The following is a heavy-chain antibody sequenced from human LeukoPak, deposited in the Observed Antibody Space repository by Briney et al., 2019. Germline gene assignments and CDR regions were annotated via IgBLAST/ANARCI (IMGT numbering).Heavy chain of an antibody. Sequence: GGSLRLSCATSGFTFSSYAMSWVREAPGKGLEWVSAISGSGGSTYYADSVKGRFTISRDNSKNTPYLQMNSLRAEDTAVYYCATTHDYGDYDYWGQGTLVTVSS. CDR1: GFTFSSYA. V-gene: IGHV3-23*01. CDR2: ISGSGGST. J-gene: IGHJ4*02. CDR3: ATTHDYGDYDY. D-gene: IGHD4-17*01.